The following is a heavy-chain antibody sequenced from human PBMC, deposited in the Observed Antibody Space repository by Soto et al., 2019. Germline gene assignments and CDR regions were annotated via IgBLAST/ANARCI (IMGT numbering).Heavy chain of an antibody. CDR2: ISSSSSYI. Sequence: GGSLRLSCAASGFTFSSYSMNWVRQAPGKGLEWVSSISSSSSYIYYADSVKGRFTISRDNAKNSLYLQMNSLRAEDTAVYYCARDHCIAAAGCWFDPWGQGTLVTVSS. J-gene: IGHJ5*02. V-gene: IGHV3-21*01. D-gene: IGHD6-13*01. CDR1: GFTFSSYS. CDR3: ARDHCIAAAGCWFDP.